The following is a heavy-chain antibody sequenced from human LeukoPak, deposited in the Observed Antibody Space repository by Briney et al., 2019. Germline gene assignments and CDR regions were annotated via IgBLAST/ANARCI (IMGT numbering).Heavy chain of an antibody. V-gene: IGHV1-18*01. CDR3: AATYYDILTGYFNYYYGMDV. CDR1: GYTFTSYG. CDR2: ISAYTGNT. J-gene: IGHJ6*02. Sequence: ASVKVSCKASGYTFTSYGISWVRQGPGQGLEWMGWISAYTGNTNYAQKLQGRVTMTTDTSTSTAYMELRSLRSDDTAVYYCAATYYDILTGYFNYYYGMDVWGQGTTVTVSS. D-gene: IGHD3-9*01.